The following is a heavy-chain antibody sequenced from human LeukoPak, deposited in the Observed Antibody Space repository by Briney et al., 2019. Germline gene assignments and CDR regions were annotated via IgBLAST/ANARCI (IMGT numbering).Heavy chain of an antibody. Sequence: GASVKVSCKASGYTFTGYYMHWVRQAPGQGLEWMGWINPNSGGTNYAQKFQGRVTMTRDTSISTAYMELSSLRSEDTAVYYCARGYIKRTVTTSLPYWGQGTLVTVSS. V-gene: IGHV1-2*02. CDR1: GYTFTGYY. CDR2: INPNSGGT. J-gene: IGHJ4*02. CDR3: ARGYIKRTVTTSLPY. D-gene: IGHD4-11*01.